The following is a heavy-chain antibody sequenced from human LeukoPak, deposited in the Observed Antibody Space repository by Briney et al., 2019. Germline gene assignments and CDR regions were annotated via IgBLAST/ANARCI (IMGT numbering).Heavy chain of an antibody. J-gene: IGHJ4*02. V-gene: IGHV3-21*01. Sequence: GGSLRLSCAASGFTFSIYSMSWVRQAPGKGLEWVSSISSSSSYIYYADSVKGRFTVSRDNAENSLYLQMNSLRAEDTAVYYCASRSSGYYYDYWGQGTLVTVSS. D-gene: IGHD3-22*01. CDR3: ASRSSGYYYDY. CDR1: GFTFSIYS. CDR2: ISSSSSYI.